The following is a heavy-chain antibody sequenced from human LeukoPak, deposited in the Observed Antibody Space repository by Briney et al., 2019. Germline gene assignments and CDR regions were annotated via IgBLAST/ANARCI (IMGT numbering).Heavy chain of an antibody. V-gene: IGHV4-30-4*08. D-gene: IGHD2-2*01. CDR2: IYYSGST. CDR1: GGSISSGDYY. Sequence: PSQTLSLTCTVSGGSISSGDYYWSWIRQPPGKGLEWIGYIYYSGSTYYNPSLKSRVTISVDTSKNQFSLELSSVTAADTAVYYCARMSTSLDYMDVWGKGTTVTVSS. CDR3: ARMSTSLDYMDV. J-gene: IGHJ6*03.